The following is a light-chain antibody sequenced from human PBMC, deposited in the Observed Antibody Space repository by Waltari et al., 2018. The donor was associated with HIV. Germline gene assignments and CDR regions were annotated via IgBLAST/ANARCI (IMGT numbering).Light chain of an antibody. V-gene: IGLV2-8*01. CDR1: SSDVGGYKY. Sequence: QSALTQPPSASGSPGQSVTISCTGISSDVGGYKYVSWYQHHPGKAPKLMIYEDNRRPSGGPDGLSGSKSGNTASLTVSGLQADDEADYYCSSYAGTNRLFGGGTKLTVL. CDR3: SSYAGTNRL. CDR2: EDN. J-gene: IGLJ2*01.